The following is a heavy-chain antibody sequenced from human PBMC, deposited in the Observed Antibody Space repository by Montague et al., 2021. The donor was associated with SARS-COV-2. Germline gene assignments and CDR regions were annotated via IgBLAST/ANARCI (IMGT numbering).Heavy chain of an antibody. CDR3: GLGRGFAVGNHYYYSYGLDV. CDR1: GGSIRSSSHF. J-gene: IGHJ6*02. Sequence: SETLSLTCTVSGGSIRSSSHFWGWFRQPPGQRLEWIGTISYSGSTYYSPSLKSRVIMSADTSKNQFSLNLRSVTAADTAVYFCGLGRGFAVGNHYYYSYGLDVWGQGTTVTVS. V-gene: IGHV4-39*07. CDR2: ISYSGST. D-gene: IGHD3-10*01.